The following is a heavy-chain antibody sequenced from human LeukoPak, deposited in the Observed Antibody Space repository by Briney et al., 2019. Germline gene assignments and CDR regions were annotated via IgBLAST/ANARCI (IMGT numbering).Heavy chain of an antibody. V-gene: IGHV6-1*01. D-gene: IGHD3-22*01. CDR2: TYYRSKWYN. CDR1: GDSVSSNSAA. CDR3: ARGRVAYYYDSSGYPYDY. Sequence: SQTLSLTCAISGDSVSSNSAAWNWIRQSPSRGLEWLGRTYYRSKWYNDYAVSVKSRITINPDTSKNQFSLQLNAVTPEDTAVYHCARGRVAYYYDSSGYPYDYWGQGTLVTVSS. J-gene: IGHJ4*02.